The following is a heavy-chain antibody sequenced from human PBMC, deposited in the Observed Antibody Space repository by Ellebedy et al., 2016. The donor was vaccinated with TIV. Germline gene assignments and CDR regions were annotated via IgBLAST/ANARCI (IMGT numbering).Heavy chain of an antibody. J-gene: IGHJ4*02. CDR2: NFFSGTT. CDR3: ARGCTQGLCFNY. CDR1: GGSISTYY. D-gene: IGHD2-8*01. Sequence: MPSETLSLTCSVSGGSISTYYWSWIRQSPGKGLEWIGYNFFSGTTNYNPSLKSRLTISVDKSKNQFSLKLTSVTAADTAVYYCARGCTQGLCFNYWGQGTLITVSS. V-gene: IGHV4-59*12.